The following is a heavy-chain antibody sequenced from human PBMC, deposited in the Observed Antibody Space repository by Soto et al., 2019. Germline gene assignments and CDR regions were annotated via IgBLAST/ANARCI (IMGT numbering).Heavy chain of an antibody. CDR2: ISVSGGNT. CDR3: AKVRGWLPLGSFDI. Sequence: EVQLLESGGGLVQPGGSLRLSCAASGFAFSSYAMSWVRQAPGKGLEWVSSISVSGGNTNYADSVKGRFTISRDKSKSTLYLQMSSLRAADTAVYYWAKVRGWLPLGSFDIWGQGTMVTVSS. V-gene: IGHV3-23*01. CDR1: GFAFSSYA. J-gene: IGHJ3*02. D-gene: IGHD6-19*01.